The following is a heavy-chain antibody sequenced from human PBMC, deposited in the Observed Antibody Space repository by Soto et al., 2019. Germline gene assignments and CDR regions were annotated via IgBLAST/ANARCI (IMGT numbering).Heavy chain of an antibody. Sequence: GSLRLSCAASGFPFNTHGMAWVRQAPGKGLEWVAAISGGGDRTQYADAVKGRVTISRDNSKKTLDLLMSSLRAEDTDIYSFVTTATYDYFWGDYRYCFDSWGQGTVVTVSS. CDR1: GFPFNTHG. D-gene: IGHD3-16*01. CDR2: ISGGGDRT. V-gene: IGHV3-23*01. J-gene: IGHJ4*02. CDR3: VTTATYDYFWGDYRYCFDS.